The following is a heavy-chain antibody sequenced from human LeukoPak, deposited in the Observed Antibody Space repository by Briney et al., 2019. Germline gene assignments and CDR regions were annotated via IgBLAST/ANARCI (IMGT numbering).Heavy chain of an antibody. V-gene: IGHV3-30*18. D-gene: IGHD2-2*01. Sequence: PGRSLRLSCAASGFTFSSYGMHWVRQAPGKGLEWVAVISYDGSNKYYADSVRGRFTISRDNSKYTLYLQMNSLRAEDTAVYYCAKDIVVVPASISPPFYYYYGMDVWGKGTTVTVSS. CDR1: GFTFSSYG. J-gene: IGHJ6*04. CDR3: AKDIVVVPASISPPFYYYYGMDV. CDR2: ISYDGSNK.